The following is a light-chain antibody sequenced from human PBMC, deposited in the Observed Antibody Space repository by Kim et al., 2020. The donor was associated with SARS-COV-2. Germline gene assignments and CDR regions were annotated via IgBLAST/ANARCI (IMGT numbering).Light chain of an antibody. CDR3: QTWGSGIVV. Sequence: QLVLTQSPSASASLGASVKLTCTLSSGHSNYAIAWHQQQPEKGSRYLMKLNSDGSHGKGDGIPDCFSGSSSWAERYLTISSLQSEDEADYYCQTWGSGIVVFGGGTKLTVL. V-gene: IGLV4-69*01. CDR2: LNSDGSH. CDR1: SGHSNYA. J-gene: IGLJ2*01.